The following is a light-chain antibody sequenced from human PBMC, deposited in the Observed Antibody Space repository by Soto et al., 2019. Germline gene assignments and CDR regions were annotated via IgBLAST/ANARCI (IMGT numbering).Light chain of an antibody. CDR2: AAS. CDR3: QQSYGTLRT. V-gene: IGKV1-39*01. CDR1: QSISYY. J-gene: IGKJ2*01. Sequence: DIQMTQSPSSLSASVGDRVTITCRASQSISYYLSWYQQKPGKAPKLLVHAASSLLSGVPSRFSGSGSGTEFTLTISSLQSEDSATYYCQQSYGTLRTFGQWTKLEIK.